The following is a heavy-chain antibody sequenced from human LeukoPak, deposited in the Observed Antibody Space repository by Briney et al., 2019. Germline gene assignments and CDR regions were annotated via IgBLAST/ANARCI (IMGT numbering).Heavy chain of an antibody. CDR3: ARGPVELDSSHQLQEHGYSYGFGAFDI. CDR1: GGSISSSSYH. V-gene: IGHV4-39*01. CDR2: IYYSGST. Sequence: PSETLSLTCTVSGGSISSSSYHWGWIRQPPGQGLEWIGSIYYSGSTYYNPSLKSRVTISVDTSKNQFSLKLSSVTAADTAVYYCARGPVELDSSHQLQEHGYSYGFGAFDIWGQGTMVTVSS. J-gene: IGHJ3*02. D-gene: IGHD5-18*01.